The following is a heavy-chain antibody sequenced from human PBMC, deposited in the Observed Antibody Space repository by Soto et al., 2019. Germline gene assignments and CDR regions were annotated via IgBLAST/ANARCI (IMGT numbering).Heavy chain of an antibody. J-gene: IGHJ4*02. V-gene: IGHV1-69*18. CDR1: GGTFNPFS. CDR3: AVRIPAEGTFDF. CDR2: FIPVFQTG. D-gene: IGHD6-13*01. Sequence: QVQLGQSGAEVKKPGSSVKVSYKASGGTFNPFSISWVRQAPGQGLEWVGSFIPVFQTGDYSDKFKDRVTLAADEPSGTAYMELTSLRSEDTAVYYCAVRIPAEGTFDFWCQGTPIAVSS.